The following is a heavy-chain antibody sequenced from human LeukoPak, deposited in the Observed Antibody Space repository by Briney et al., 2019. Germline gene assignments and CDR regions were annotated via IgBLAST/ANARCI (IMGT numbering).Heavy chain of an antibody. V-gene: IGHV4-39*01. CDR1: GGSISSGSYY. CDR2: IYYTGST. Sequence: ETLSLTCAVSGGSISSGSYYWGWIRQPPGKGLEWIGSIYYTGSTYYNPSLKSRVTISVDTSKNQFSLNLSSVTAADTAVYYCARLDWSNWCFDLWGRGTLVIVSS. J-gene: IGHJ2*01. D-gene: IGHD3/OR15-3a*01. CDR3: ARLDWSNWCFDL.